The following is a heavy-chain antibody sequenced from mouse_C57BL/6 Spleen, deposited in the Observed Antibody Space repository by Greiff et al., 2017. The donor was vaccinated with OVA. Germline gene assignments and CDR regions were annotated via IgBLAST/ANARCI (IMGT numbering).Heavy chain of an antibody. CDR3: ARKRAAYWYFEV. J-gene: IGHJ1*03. Sequence: QVQLQQPGAELVKPGASVKLSCKASGYTFTSYWMQWVKQRPGQGLEWIGEIDPSDSYTNYNQKFKGKATLTVDKSSSTAYMQLSSLTSEDSAVYYCARKRAAYWYFEVWGTATTVTVAS. CDR2: IDPSDSYT. CDR1: GYTFTSYW. V-gene: IGHV1-50*01.